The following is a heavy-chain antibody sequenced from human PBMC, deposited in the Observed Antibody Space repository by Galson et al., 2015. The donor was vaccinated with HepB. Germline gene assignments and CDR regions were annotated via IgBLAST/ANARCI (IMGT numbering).Heavy chain of an antibody. Sequence: SLRLSCAVSGFTFSSYTMNWVRQAPGKGLESVSYISSTGTTMYYADSEKGRFTISRDNAQNSLYLQMNSLRDEDTAVYYCAKGSDYYGAGTYYNGALYSDHWGQGTLVTVSS. CDR3: AKGSDYYGAGTYYNGALYSDH. J-gene: IGHJ4*02. CDR1: GFTFSSYT. V-gene: IGHV3-48*02. D-gene: IGHD3-10*01. CDR2: ISSTGTTM.